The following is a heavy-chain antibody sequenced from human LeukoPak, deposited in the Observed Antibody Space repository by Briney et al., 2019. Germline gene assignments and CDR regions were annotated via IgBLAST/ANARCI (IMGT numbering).Heavy chain of an antibody. CDR3: ARGSNWNDPDAFDI. V-gene: IGHV3-7*01. Sequence: GGSLRLSCAASGFIFSNYWMSWVRQAPGKGLEWVANIKQAGSEKFYVDSAKGRFTISRDNAKNSLYLQMNSLRAEDTAVYYCARGSNWNDPDAFDIWGQGTMVTVSS. J-gene: IGHJ3*02. D-gene: IGHD1-20*01. CDR1: GFIFSNYW. CDR2: IKQAGSEK.